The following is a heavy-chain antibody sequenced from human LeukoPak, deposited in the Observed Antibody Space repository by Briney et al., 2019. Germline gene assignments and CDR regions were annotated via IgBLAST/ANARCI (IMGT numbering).Heavy chain of an antibody. V-gene: IGHV3-7*01. J-gene: IGHJ4*02. CDR3: AREEWAAAD. D-gene: IGHD6-13*01. CDR2: IKTDGSQK. CDR1: GFTFTTYC. Sequence: GSLTLTCAASGFTFTTYCMTWVRQAPGKGLEWVANIKTDGSQKNYVDSVKGRFTISRANDKNSVYLQMNSLEGEDTAIYYCAREEWAAADWGQGTLVTVSS.